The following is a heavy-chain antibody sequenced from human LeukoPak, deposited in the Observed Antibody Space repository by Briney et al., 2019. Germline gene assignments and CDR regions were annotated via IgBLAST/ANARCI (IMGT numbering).Heavy chain of an antibody. CDR2: IIPILGIA. Sequence: SVKVSCKASGGTFSSYAISWVRQAPGQGLEWMGRIIPILGIANYAQKFQGRVTITADKSTSTAYMELSSPRSEDTAVYYCARDRASESYGSAFDIWGQGTMVTVSS. CDR3: ARDRASESYGSAFDI. CDR1: GGTFSSYA. J-gene: IGHJ3*02. V-gene: IGHV1-69*04. D-gene: IGHD1-26*01.